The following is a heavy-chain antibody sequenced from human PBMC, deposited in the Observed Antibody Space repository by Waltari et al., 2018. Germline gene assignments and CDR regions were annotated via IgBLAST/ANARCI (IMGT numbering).Heavy chain of an antibody. J-gene: IGHJ4*02. CDR2: IYYSGST. CDR1: GGSISSSSYY. Sequence: QVQLQESGPGLVKPSETLSLTCTVSGGSISSSSYYWGWIRQPPGKGLEWIGSIYYSGSTYYNPSLKSRVTISVDTSKNQFSLKLSSVTAADTAVYYCARERELRFPDYWGQGTLVTVSS. CDR3: ARERELRFPDY. V-gene: IGHV4-39*07. D-gene: IGHD1-7*01.